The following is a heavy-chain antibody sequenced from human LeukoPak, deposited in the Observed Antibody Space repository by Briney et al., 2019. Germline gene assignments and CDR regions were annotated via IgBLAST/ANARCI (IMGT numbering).Heavy chain of an antibody. CDR3: AKAAVAQYCSGGSCYSHY. D-gene: IGHD2-15*01. J-gene: IGHJ4*02. V-gene: IGHV3-23*01. CDR2: ICGSGGST. CDR1: GFNFSRYC. Sequence: GSLKISCGTSGFNFSRYCIDWVRQAPGEGLEWVSSICGSGGSTYYADSVKGRFTISRDNSKNTLYLQMNSLRAEDTAVYYCAKAAVAQYCSGGSCYSHYWGQGTLVTVSS.